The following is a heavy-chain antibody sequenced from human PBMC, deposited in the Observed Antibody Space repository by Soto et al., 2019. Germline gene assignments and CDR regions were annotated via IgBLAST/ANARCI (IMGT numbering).Heavy chain of an antibody. D-gene: IGHD2-21*02. CDR3: ARLVVTAIHYYYYYGMDV. Sequence: SETLSLTCTVSGGSTSSGDYYWSWIRQPPGKGLEWIGYIYYSGSTYYNPSLKSRVTISVDTSKNQFSLKLSSVTAADTAVYYCARLVVTAIHYYYYYGMDVWGQGTTVTVSS. CDR1: GGSTSSGDYY. J-gene: IGHJ6*02. CDR2: IYYSGST. V-gene: IGHV4-30-4*01.